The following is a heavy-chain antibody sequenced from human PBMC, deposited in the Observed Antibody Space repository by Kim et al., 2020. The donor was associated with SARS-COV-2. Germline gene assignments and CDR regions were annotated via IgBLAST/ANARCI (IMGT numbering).Heavy chain of an antibody. V-gene: IGHV4-61*01. D-gene: IGHD2-2*01. CDR3: ASLRYCRSTSCRTSYYYGMDV. CDR2: IYYSGST. J-gene: IGHJ6*02. Sequence: SETLSLTCTVSGGSVSSGSYYWGWIRQPPGKGLEWIGYIYYSGSTNYNPSLKSRITISVDTTKNQFSLKLSSVTAADPAVYYCASLRYCRSTSCRTSYYYGMDVWGQGTTVAVSS. CDR1: GGSVSSGSYY.